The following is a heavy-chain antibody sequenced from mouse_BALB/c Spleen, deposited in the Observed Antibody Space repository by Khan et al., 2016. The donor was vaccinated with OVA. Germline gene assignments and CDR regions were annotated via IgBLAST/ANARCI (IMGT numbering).Heavy chain of an antibody. CDR3: TRDRIDY. CDR1: GYTFTTYW. Sequence: QVQLQQSGAELAKPGASVKMSCKASGYTFTTYWMHWVKQRPGRGLEWIGYINPTSGYTDYNEKFKDRAILSADKSSSTAYMQLSSLTSEDSAVYYCTRDRIDYWGQGTTLTVSS. V-gene: IGHV1-7*01. J-gene: IGHJ2*01. CDR2: INPTSGYT.